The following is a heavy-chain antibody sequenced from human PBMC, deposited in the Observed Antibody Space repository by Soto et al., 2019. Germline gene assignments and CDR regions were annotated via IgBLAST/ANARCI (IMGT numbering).Heavy chain of an antibody. CDR3: ARDFAYFDS. CDR1: GDSFKSGSYS. CDR2: VYHTGRT. Sequence: PSETLSLTCAVSGDSFKSGSYSWSWIRQPPGKGLGWIGYVYHTGRTSYNPSLKSRVSISMDTSKNQFSLNLDSATAADTAVYFCARDFAYFDSWGQGTLVTVSS. V-gene: IGHV4-61*01. D-gene: IGHD3-3*01. J-gene: IGHJ4*02.